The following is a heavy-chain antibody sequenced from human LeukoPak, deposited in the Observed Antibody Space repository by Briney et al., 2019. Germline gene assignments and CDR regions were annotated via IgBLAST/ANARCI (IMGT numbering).Heavy chain of an antibody. CDR3: AREVNTMVRGVIGGYFDY. CDR1: GYTFTGYY. Sequence: GASVKVSCKATGYTFTGYYMHWVRQAPGQGLEWMGWINPNSGGTNYAQKFRGRVTMTRDTSISTAYMELSRLRSDDTAVYYCAREVNTMVRGVIGGYFDYWGQGTLVTVSS. D-gene: IGHD3-10*01. J-gene: IGHJ4*02. V-gene: IGHV1-2*02. CDR2: INPNSGGT.